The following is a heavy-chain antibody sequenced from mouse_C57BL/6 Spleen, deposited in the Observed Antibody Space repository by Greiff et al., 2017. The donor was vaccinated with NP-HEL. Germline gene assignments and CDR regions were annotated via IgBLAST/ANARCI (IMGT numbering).Heavy chain of an antibody. J-gene: IGHJ2*01. Sequence: EVKLQESGGGLVKPGGSLKLSCAASGFTFSSYTMSWVRQTPEKRLEWVATISGGGGNTYYPDSVKGRFTISRDNAKNTLYLQMSSLRSEDTALYYCARQGGWSYYFDYWGQGTTLTVSS. CDR1: GFTFSSYT. D-gene: IGHD2-3*01. CDR2: ISGGGGNT. CDR3: ARQGGWSYYFDY. V-gene: IGHV5-9*01.